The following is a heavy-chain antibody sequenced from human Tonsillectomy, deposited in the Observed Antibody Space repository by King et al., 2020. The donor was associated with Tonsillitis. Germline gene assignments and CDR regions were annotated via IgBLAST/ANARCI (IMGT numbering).Heavy chain of an antibody. CDR2: IYWNDDK. D-gene: IGHD1-26*01. CDR1: GFSLSTSGVG. V-gene: IGHV2-5*01. CDR3: AHKGIVGATLYYFDY. Sequence: TLKESGPTLVKPTQTLTLTCTFSGFSLSTSGVGVGWSRQPPGKALAWLALIYWNDDKRYSPTLKSRVTITKDTSKTQVVLTMTNMDPVDTATYYCAHKGIVGATLYYFDYWGQGTLVTVSS. J-gene: IGHJ4*02.